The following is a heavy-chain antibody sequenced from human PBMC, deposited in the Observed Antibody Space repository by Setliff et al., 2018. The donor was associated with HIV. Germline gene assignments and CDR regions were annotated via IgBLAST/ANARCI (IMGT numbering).Heavy chain of an antibody. CDR3: ARDRDIVVVPASPQGYYYYMDV. J-gene: IGHJ6*03. V-gene: IGHV4-34*01. Sequence: PSETLSLTCAVYGGSFNDYYWTWIRQPPGKGLEWIGEIDHSGSTKYHASLKSRVTISIDTSKNQISLKLSSVTAADTAVYYCARDRDIVVVPASPQGYYYYMDVWGKGTTVTVSS. CDR2: IDHSGST. D-gene: IGHD2-2*01. CDR1: GGSFNDYY.